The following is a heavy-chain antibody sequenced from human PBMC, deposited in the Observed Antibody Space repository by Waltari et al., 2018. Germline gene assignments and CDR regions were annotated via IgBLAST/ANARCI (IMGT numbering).Heavy chain of an antibody. CDR1: GGSFSGYY. V-gene: IGHV4-34*01. J-gene: IGHJ4*02. CDR2: INHSGST. Sequence: QVQLQQWGAGLLKPSETLSLTCAVYGGSFSGYYWSGIPQPPGKGLEWIGEINHSGSTNYNPSLKIRVTISVDTSKNQFSLKLSSVTAADTAVYYCARGYDFWSGYIGYWGQGTLVTVSS. D-gene: IGHD3-3*01. CDR3: ARGYDFWSGYIGY.